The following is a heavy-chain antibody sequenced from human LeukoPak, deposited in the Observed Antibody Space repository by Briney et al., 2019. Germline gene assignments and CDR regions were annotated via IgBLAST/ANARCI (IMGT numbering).Heavy chain of an antibody. CDR1: GESFSSYY. D-gene: IGHD2-15*01. CDR3: ARGKAGLGYCSGGSCLGHWFDP. CDR2: INHSGNT. V-gene: IGHV4-34*09. Sequence: PSETLSLTCAVYGESFSSYYWSWIRQPPGKGLEWIGEINHSGNTYYNPSLKSRVTISVDTSKNQFSLKLSSVTAADTAVYYCARGKAGLGYCSGGSCLGHWFDPWGQGTLVTVSS. J-gene: IGHJ5*02.